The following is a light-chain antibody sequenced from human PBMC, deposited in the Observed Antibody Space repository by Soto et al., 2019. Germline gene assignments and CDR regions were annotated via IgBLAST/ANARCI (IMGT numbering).Light chain of an antibody. CDR3: SSCTSSNTVV. Sequence: QSVLTQPASVSGSPGQSITISCTGTISDVGGYNYVSWYQQHPGKAPKLMIYEVDSRPSGVSNRFSGSKSGNTASLTISGLQAEDEADYYCSSCTSSNTVVFGGGTKVTVL. CDR2: EVD. J-gene: IGLJ2*01. V-gene: IGLV2-14*01. CDR1: ISDVGGYNY.